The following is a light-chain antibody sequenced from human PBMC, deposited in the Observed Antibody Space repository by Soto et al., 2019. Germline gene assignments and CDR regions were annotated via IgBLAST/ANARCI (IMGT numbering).Light chain of an antibody. CDR1: QSLLHSNGYNY. CDR3: MQALQTPWT. Sequence: DIVMTQSPLSLPVTPGEPASISCRSSQSLLHSNGYNYLDWFLQKPGQSPQLLINLGSNRASGVPGRFSDSGSGTDFTVKISRVEAEDVGVYYCMQALQTPWTFGQGTKVEIK. V-gene: IGKV2-28*01. J-gene: IGKJ1*01. CDR2: LGS.